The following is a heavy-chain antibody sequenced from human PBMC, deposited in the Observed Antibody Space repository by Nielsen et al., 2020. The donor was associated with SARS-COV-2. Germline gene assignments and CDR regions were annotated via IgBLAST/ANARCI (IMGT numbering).Heavy chain of an antibody. Sequence: SLKISCAASGFTFDDYAMHWVRQAPGKGLEWVSGISWNSGSIGYADSVKGRFTISRDNAKNSLYLQMNSLRAEDTALYYCAKLPERSPNYYGMDVWGQGTTVTVSS. CDR1: GFTFDDYA. V-gene: IGHV3-9*01. J-gene: IGHJ6*02. D-gene: IGHD2-2*01. CDR2: ISWNSGSI. CDR3: AKLPERSPNYYGMDV.